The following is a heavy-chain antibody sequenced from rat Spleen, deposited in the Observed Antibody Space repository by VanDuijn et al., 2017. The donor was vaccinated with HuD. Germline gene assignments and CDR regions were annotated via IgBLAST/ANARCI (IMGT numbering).Heavy chain of an antibody. CDR1: GFTFSNYD. D-gene: IGHD1-2*01. CDR2: ISIGGDNT. Sequence: EVHLVESGGDLVQPGRSLKVSCVVSGFTFSNYDMAWVRQAPTGGLEWVASISIGGDNTYYGDSVKGRFTVSRDDAKSTLYLQMDSLTSEDTATYYCARLGIAAIGNWFGYWGQGTLVTVSS. J-gene: IGHJ3*01. V-gene: IGHV5-25*01. CDR3: ARLGIAAIGNWFGY.